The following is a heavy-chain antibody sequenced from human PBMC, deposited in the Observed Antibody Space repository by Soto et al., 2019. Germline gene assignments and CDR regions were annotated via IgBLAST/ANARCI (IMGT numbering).Heavy chain of an antibody. D-gene: IGHD1-1*01. V-gene: IGHV4-39*01. CDR2: IYYSGNT. CDR3: ARLPQEYNYYGMDV. CDR1: GGSIVTGIYY. J-gene: IGHJ6*02. Sequence: SEILSLTCTVSGGSIVTGIYYWGWIRHPPGKGLEWLGHIYYSGNTYYPPSLKSRVTISVDTSKNQLSLRLSSVTAADTAVYYCARLPQEYNYYGMDVWGQGTTVTVSS.